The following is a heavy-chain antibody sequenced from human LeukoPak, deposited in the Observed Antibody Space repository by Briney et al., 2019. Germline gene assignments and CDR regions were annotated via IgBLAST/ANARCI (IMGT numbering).Heavy chain of an antibody. V-gene: IGHV3-30*18. CDR1: GFTFSSYG. Sequence: PGGSLRLSCAASGFTFSSYGMHWVRQAPGKGLEWVAVISYDGSNKYYADSVKGRSTISRDNSKNTLYLQMNSLRAEDTAVYYCAKDLLGPGPPGETDDYWGQGTLVTVSS. CDR3: AKDLLGPGPPGETDDY. J-gene: IGHJ4*02. D-gene: IGHD3-16*01. CDR2: ISYDGSNK.